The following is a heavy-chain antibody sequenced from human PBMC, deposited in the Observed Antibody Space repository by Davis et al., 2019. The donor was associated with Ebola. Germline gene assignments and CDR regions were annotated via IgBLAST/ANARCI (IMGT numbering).Heavy chain of an antibody. CDR2: INHSGST. V-gene: IGHV4-34*01. Sequence: MPSETLSLTCAVYGGSFSGYYWSWIRQPPGKGLEWIGEINHSGSTNYNPSLKSRVTISVDTSKNQFSLKLSSVTAADTAVYYCAKSGPSIAAHHYYYGMDVWGQGTTVTVSS. CDR1: GGSFSGYY. D-gene: IGHD6-6*01. J-gene: IGHJ6*02. CDR3: AKSGPSIAAHHYYYGMDV.